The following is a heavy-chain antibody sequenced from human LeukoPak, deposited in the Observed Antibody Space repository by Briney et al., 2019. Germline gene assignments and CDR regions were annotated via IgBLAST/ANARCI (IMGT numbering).Heavy chain of an antibody. CDR3: ARGYCSGGSCQSDY. CDR2: MNPNSGNT. V-gene: IGHV1-8*03. D-gene: IGHD2-15*01. CDR1: GYTFTSYD. Sequence: GASVKVSCKTPGYTFTSYDINWVRQATGQGLEWMGWMNPNSGNTGYAQKFQGRVTITRNTSISTAYMELSSLRSEDTAVYYCARGYCSGGSCQSDYWGQGTLVTVSS. J-gene: IGHJ4*02.